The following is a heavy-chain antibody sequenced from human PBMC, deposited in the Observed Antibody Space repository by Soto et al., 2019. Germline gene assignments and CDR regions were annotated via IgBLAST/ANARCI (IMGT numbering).Heavy chain of an antibody. J-gene: IGHJ4*02. D-gene: IGHD1-26*01. CDR3: TTDPIPWELPSS. CDR1: GFTFSSYA. CDR2: IKSKTDGGTT. V-gene: IGHV3-15*01. Sequence: LRLSCAASGFTFSSYAMHWVRQAPGKGLEWVGRIKSKTDGGTTDYAAPVKGRFTISRDDSKNTLYLQMNSLKTEDTAVYYCTTDPIPWELPSSWGQGTLVTVSS.